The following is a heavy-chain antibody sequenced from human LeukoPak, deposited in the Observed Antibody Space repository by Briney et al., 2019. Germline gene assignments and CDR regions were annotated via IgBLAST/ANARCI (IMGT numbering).Heavy chain of an antibody. D-gene: IGHD3-22*01. CDR2: INPSGGST. CDR3: ARHGRYDSSGYNDAFDI. J-gene: IGHJ3*02. V-gene: IGHV1-46*01. CDR1: GYTFTSYY. Sequence: ASVKVSCKASGYTFTSYYMHWVRQAPGQGLEWMGIINPSGGSTSYAQKFQGRVTMTRDTSTSTVYMELSSLRSEDTAVYYCARHGRYDSSGYNDAFDIWGQGTMVIVSS.